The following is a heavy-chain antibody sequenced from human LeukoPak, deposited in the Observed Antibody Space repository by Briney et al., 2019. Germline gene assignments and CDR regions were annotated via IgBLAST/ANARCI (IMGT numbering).Heavy chain of an antibody. CDR1: GFTFSSYA. D-gene: IGHD6-19*01. Sequence: GGPLRLSCAPSGFTFSSYAMSWVRQAPGKGLEWVSAISGSGGSTYYADSVKGRFTISRDNSKNTLYLQMNSLRAEDTAVYYCANKAWRGWLVDYWGQGTLVTVSS. V-gene: IGHV3-23*01. J-gene: IGHJ4*02. CDR3: ANKAWRGWLVDY. CDR2: ISGSGGST.